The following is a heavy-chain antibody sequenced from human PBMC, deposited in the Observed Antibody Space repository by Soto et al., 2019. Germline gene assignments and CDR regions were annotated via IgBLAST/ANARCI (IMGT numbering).Heavy chain of an antibody. D-gene: IGHD6-19*01. CDR2: IHYSGGT. CDR3: ARRTNYGTAWYPDC. Sequence: QVQLQESGPGLVKPSETLSLTCAVSGGSISGYSWSWIRQPPGKGLEWIGNIHYSGGTNYNPSLKSRVTISLYTSKIQFSLQLTSVTAADTAVYYCARRTNYGTAWYPDCWGQGTLVTVSS. J-gene: IGHJ4*02. CDR1: GGSISGYS. V-gene: IGHV4-59*08.